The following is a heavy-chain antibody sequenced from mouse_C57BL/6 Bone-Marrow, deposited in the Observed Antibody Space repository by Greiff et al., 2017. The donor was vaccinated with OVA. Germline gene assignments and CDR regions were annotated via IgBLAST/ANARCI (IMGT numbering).Heavy chain of an antibody. CDR1: GFSFNTYA. V-gene: IGHV10-1*01. CDR2: IRSKSNNYAT. D-gene: IGHD2-5*01. CDR3: VRPYYSNLYAMDY. J-gene: IGHJ4*01. Sequence: EVKLVESGGGLVQPKGSLKLSCAASGFSFNTYAMNWVRQAPGKGLEWVARIRSKSNNYATYYADSVKDRFTISRDDSESMLYLQMNNLKTEDTAMYYCVRPYYSNLYAMDYWGQGTSVTVSS.